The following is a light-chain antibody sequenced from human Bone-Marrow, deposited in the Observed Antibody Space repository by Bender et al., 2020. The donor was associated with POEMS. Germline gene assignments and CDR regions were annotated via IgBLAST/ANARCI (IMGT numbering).Light chain of an antibody. J-gene: IGLJ2*01. CDR2: EVT. CDR3: SSYAGSNDVYVV. Sequence: QSVLTQPPSASGSPGQSVTISCTGTGSDVGGYDYVSWYQQHPGKAPKLLICEVTKRPSGVPARFSGSKSGNTASLTVSGLQAEDEADYYCSSYAGSNDVYVVFGGGTKLTVL. V-gene: IGLV2-8*01. CDR1: GSDVGGYDY.